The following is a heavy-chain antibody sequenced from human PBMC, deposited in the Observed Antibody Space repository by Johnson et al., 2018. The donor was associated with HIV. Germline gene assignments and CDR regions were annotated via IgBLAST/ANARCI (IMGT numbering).Heavy chain of an antibody. J-gene: IGHJ3*02. CDR3: AKSLGAMVPDAFDI. Sequence: EVQLVESVGGLVQPGRSLRLSCAASGFTFDDYAMHWVRQAPGKGLEWVSGISWNSGSIGYADSVKGRFTISRDNTKNSLYLQMNSLRAEDTALYYCAKSLGAMVPDAFDIWGQGTMVTVSS. CDR1: GFTFDDYA. V-gene: IGHV3-9*01. CDR2: ISWNSGSI. D-gene: IGHD5-18*01.